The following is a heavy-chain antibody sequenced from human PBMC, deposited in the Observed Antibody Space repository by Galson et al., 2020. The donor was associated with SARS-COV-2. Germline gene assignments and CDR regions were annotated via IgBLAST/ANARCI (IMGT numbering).Heavy chain of an antibody. D-gene: IGHD3-22*01. J-gene: IGHJ3*02. Sequence: SETLSLSCTVSGGTISSSSYYWGWIRQPPGKGLESIGSIYNSGSTYSNPSIKRRVTISVDTSTNQFSLKLSSVTAADTAVYYCARLPYYCDCRYAFDNGGQGTMGTV. CDR2: IYNSGST. V-gene: IGHV4-39*01. CDR1: GGTISSSSYY. CDR3: ARLPYYCDCRYAFDN.